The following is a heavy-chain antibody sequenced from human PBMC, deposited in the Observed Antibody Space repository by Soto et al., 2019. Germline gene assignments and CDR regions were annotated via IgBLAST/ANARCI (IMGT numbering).Heavy chain of an antibody. CDR2: ISYDGSNK. V-gene: IGHV3-30-3*01. J-gene: IGHJ6*02. CDR1: GFTFSSYA. D-gene: IGHD2-15*01. CDR3: ASGYCSGGSCYYYYYGMDV. Sequence: GGSLRLSCAASGFTFSSYAMHWVRQAPGKGLEWVAVISYDGSNKYYADSVKGRFTISRDNSKNTLYLQMNSLRAEDTAVYYCASGYCSGGSCYYYYYGMDVWGQGTTVTVSS.